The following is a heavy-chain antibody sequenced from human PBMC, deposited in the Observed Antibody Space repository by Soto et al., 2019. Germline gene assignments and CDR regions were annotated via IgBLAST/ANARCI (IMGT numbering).Heavy chain of an antibody. J-gene: IGHJ4*02. CDR3: ARPGDCSSTSCLYYFDY. V-gene: IGHV1-18*01. CDR2: ISAYNGNT. Sequence: QVQLVQSGAEVKKPGASVKVSCKVSGHTFTSYGISWVRQAPGQGLEWMGWISAYNGNTNYAQKFQGRVTMTTDTSTSTAYVELRSLRSDDTAVYYCARPGDCSSTSCLYYFDYWGQGTLVTVSS. D-gene: IGHD2-2*01. CDR1: GHTFTSYG.